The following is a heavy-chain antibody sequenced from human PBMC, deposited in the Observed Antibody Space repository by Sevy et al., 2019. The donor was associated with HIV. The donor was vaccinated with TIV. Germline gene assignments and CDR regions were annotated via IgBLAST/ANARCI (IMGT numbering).Heavy chain of an antibody. Sequence: SETLSLTCGVSGGTFVGHYWTWIRQTPGKGLEWIGEINHRGTANYNPSLKSRVSISVDTCNNQFSLRLNSVTAADTAVYYCARTSTLTISALDSWGQGALVTVSS. CDR1: GGTFVGHY. CDR3: ARTSTLTISALDS. J-gene: IGHJ4*02. V-gene: IGHV4-34*01. CDR2: INHRGTA. D-gene: IGHD4-17*01.